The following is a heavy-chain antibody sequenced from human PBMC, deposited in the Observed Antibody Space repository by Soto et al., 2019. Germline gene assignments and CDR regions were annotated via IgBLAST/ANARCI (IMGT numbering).Heavy chain of an antibody. V-gene: IGHV4-34*01. J-gene: IGHJ6*03. CDR3: ARPNCSTYPTCYYYTDV. Sequence: PETLSLTCAVYGGSFSGYYWRWIRQPPGKGLEWIGEINHRGSTNYNPSLKRRVTRSVDTSKNQFSLKLSSVTAADTAVYYCARPNCSTYPTCYYYTDVWGKGTTVTVS. CDR2: INHRGST. CDR1: GGSFSGYY. D-gene: IGHD2-15*01.